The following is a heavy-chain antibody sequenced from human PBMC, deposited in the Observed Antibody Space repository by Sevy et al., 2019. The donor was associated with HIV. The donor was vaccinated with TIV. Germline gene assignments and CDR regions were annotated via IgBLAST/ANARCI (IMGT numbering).Heavy chain of an antibody. CDR2: ISSDGGST. Sequence: GGSLRLSCSASGFTLSSYGMHWVRQAPGKGLEYVSAISSDGGSTYYAVSGKGRFNISRDNSKNTLYLQMSSLRAEDTAVYYCVKSLPTVTRFDYWGQGTLVTVSS. CDR1: GFTLSSYG. CDR3: VKSLPTVTRFDY. V-gene: IGHV3-64D*06. D-gene: IGHD4-17*01. J-gene: IGHJ4*02.